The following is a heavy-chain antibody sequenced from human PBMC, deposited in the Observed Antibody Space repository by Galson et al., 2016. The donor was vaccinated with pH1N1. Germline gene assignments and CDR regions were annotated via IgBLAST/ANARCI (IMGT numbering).Heavy chain of an antibody. Sequence: QSGAEVKKPGESLKISCKASGYSFTRYWIAWVRQVPGKGLEWVGVVNPGGSTIRYSPPFQGQVTISSDKSISTAYLQWISLKASDTATYYCARQYDFGDYRGDAFDIWGQGTMVIVSS. CDR1: GYSFTRYW. V-gene: IGHV5-51*03. CDR3: ARQYDFGDYRGDAFDI. D-gene: IGHD4-17*01. CDR2: VNPGGSTI. J-gene: IGHJ3*02.